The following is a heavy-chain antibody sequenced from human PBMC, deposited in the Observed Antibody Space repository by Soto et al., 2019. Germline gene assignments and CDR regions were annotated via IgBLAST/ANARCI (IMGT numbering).Heavy chain of an antibody. CDR1: GFTFSSYD. CDR3: ARGPYGSGSPIAPYYFDY. D-gene: IGHD3-10*01. CDR2: IGTAGDT. Sequence: EVQLVESGGGLVQTGGSLRLSCAASGFTFSSYDMHWVRQATGKGLEWVSAIGTAGDTYYPGSVKGRFTISRENAKNSLYLQMNNLRAGDTAVYYCARGPYGSGSPIAPYYFDYWGQGTLVTVSS. V-gene: IGHV3-13*01. J-gene: IGHJ4*02.